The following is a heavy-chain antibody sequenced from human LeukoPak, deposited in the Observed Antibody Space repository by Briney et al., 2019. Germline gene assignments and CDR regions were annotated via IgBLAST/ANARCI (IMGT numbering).Heavy chain of an antibody. CDR1: GGSFSGCY. V-gene: IGHV4-34*01. D-gene: IGHD6-13*01. Sequence: SETLSLTCAVYGGSFSGCYWSWLRQPPGKGLEWIGEINHSGSTNYNPSLKSRVTISVDTSKNQFSLKLSSVTAADTAVYYCAIVIAAAGGLDYWGQGTLVTVSS. CDR3: AIVIAAAGGLDY. CDR2: INHSGST. J-gene: IGHJ4*02.